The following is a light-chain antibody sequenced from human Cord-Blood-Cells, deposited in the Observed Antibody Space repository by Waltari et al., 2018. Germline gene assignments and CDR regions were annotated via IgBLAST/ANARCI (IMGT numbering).Light chain of an antibody. J-gene: IGKJ2*01. CDR2: LGS. CDR1: QSLLHSNGYNY. V-gene: IGKV2-28*01. CDR3: MQALQTPYS. Sequence: DIVMTQSPLSLPVTPGPPASISCRSSQSLLHSNGYNYLDWYLQKPGQSQQLLIYLGSTRAYGVPDRFSGSRAGVDFTLKISRVEAEGVGVYYCMQALQTPYSFGQGTNLEIK.